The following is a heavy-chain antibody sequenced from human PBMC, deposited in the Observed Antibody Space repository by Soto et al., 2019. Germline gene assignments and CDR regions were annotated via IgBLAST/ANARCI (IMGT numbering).Heavy chain of an antibody. CDR3: ARSSGGNFGIIIEGSNWFDP. V-gene: IGHV1-46*01. Sequence: ASVKVSCKSPGDTFTSYYLNWVRQAPGQGLEWMGVINPHGGSTKYAQKFQGRITMTRDTSRSTVYMELSSLRSDDTAIYYCARSSGGNFGIIIEGSNWFDPWGQGTLVTVSS. CDR2: INPHGGST. J-gene: IGHJ5*02. CDR1: GDTFTSYY. D-gene: IGHD3-3*01.